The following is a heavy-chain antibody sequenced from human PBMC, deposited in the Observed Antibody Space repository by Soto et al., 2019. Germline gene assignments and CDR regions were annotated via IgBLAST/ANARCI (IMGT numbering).Heavy chain of an antibody. D-gene: IGHD3-16*01. V-gene: IGHV1-18*04. CDR1: GYTFTSYG. J-gene: IGHJ6*02. CDR2: ISAYNGNT. Sequence: QVQLVQSGAEVKKPGASVKISCKASGYTFTSYGISWVRQAPGQGLEWMGWISAYNGNTNYAQKLQGRVTMTTDTATSTAYMELRSLRSDDTAVYYCARDSFGTDYYYYYGMDVWGQGTTVTVSS. CDR3: ARDSFGTDYYYYYGMDV.